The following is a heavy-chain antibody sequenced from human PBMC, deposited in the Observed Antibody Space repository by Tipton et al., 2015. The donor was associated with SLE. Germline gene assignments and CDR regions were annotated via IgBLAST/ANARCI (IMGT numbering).Heavy chain of an antibody. CDR3: AKGGTGTFDI. D-gene: IGHD1-1*01. Sequence: SLRLSCAASGVTVSSNYMSWVRQAPGKGLEWVSVIYSGGSTYYADSVKGRFTISRDNSKNTVYLQMNSLRTEDTGVYYCAKGGTGTFDIWGQGTMVTVSS. V-gene: IGHV3-53*05. CDR2: IYSGGST. CDR1: GVTVSSNY. J-gene: IGHJ3*02.